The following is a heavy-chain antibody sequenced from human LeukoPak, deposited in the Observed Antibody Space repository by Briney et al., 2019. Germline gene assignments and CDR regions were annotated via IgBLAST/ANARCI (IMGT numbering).Heavy chain of an antibody. Sequence: GGSVRLSCAASGFIFSNFAMHWVRQAPAKGLEWVALISYDGSHTYYADSMKGRFTISRDNSRNALYLQMTSLSGDVSAVYYCAREEQELVRDYYMDVWGKGTTVTVSS. CDR2: ISYDGSHT. J-gene: IGHJ6*03. D-gene: IGHD6-13*01. CDR1: GFIFSNFA. V-gene: IGHV3-30*01. CDR3: AREEQELVRDYYMDV.